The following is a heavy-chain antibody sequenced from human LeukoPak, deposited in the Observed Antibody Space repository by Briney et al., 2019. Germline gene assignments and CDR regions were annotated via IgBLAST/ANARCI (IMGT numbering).Heavy chain of an antibody. Sequence: GGSLRPSCAASGFTFSDYYMSWIRQAPGKGLEWVSYISSSGSTIYYADSVKGRFTISRDNAKNSLYLQMDSLRAEDTAVYYCARGRSSGRPYYYYYYMDVWGKGTTVTISS. CDR1: GFTFSDYY. J-gene: IGHJ6*03. CDR2: ISSSGSTI. CDR3: ARGRSSGRPYYYYYYMDV. V-gene: IGHV3-11*01. D-gene: IGHD6-19*01.